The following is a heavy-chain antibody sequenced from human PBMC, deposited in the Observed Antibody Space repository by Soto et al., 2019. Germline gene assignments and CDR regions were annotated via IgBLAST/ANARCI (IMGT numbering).Heavy chain of an antibody. CDR3: ARDRSDSSRADSFDI. D-gene: IGHD6-25*01. Sequence: EVQLVESGGGLIQPGGSLRLSCAVSGFTVSNTYMSWVRQAPGKGLEWISVIYRGLATYYAASVKGRFTISRDDSRNTVYLQMNSLTTEDTAVYFCARDRSDSSRADSFDIWGQGTMVTVSS. CDR2: IYRGLAT. CDR1: GFTVSNTY. J-gene: IGHJ3*02. V-gene: IGHV3-53*01.